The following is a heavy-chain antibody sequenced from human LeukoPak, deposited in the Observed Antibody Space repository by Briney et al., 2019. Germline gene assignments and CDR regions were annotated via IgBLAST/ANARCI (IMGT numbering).Heavy chain of an antibody. V-gene: IGHV4-34*01. CDR2: INHSGCT. Sequence: SETLSLTCAVYGGSFSGYYWSWIRQPPGKGLEWIGEINHSGCTNYNPSLKSRVTISVDTSKNQFSLKLSSVTAADTAVYYCARGGPQLARPGDYWGQGTLVTVSS. J-gene: IGHJ4*02. CDR3: ARGGPQLARPGDY. D-gene: IGHD6-13*01. CDR1: GGSFSGYY.